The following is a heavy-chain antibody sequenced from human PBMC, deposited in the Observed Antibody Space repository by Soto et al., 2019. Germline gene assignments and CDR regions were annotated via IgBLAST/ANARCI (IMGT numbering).Heavy chain of an antibody. CDR3: ARGIVRGGFDI. CDR2: IYDTWTT. CDR1: GGSMSENDYY. Sequence: QVQLQEAGPGLVRPSQTLSLTCTVAGGSMSENDYYWSWLRQSPGQGLQWIGYIYDTWTTSYSPSLKSRVTMSADTSRNLFSLKLTSVTAAATALYFCARGIVRGGFDIWGQGTLVTVSS. J-gene: IGHJ3*02. V-gene: IGHV4-30-4*01. D-gene: IGHD3-10*02.